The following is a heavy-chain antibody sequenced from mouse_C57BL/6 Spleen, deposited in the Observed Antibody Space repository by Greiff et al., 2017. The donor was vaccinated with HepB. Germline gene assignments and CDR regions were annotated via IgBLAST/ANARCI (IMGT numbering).Heavy chain of an antibody. J-gene: IGHJ1*03. CDR3: ARRGAPWWYFDV. CDR2: INPNNGGT. V-gene: IGHV1-26*01. CDR1: GYTFTDYS. Sequence: EVQLQQSGPELVKPGASVKISCKASGYTFTDYSMNWVKQSPGKSLEWIGDINPNNGGTSYNQKFKGKATLTVDKSSSTAYMELRSLTSEDSAVYYCARRGAPWWYFDVWGTGTTVTVSS.